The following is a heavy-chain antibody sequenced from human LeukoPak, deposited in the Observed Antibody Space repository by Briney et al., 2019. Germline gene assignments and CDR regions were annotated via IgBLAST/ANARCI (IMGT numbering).Heavy chain of an antibody. D-gene: IGHD3-10*01. CDR2: IYTSGST. CDR3: ARGVAYYYGSGSYFRPKEEYYYYMDV. J-gene: IGHJ6*03. CDR1: GGSISSGSYY. V-gene: IGHV4-61*02. Sequence: SETLSLTCTVSGGSISSGSYYWSWIRQPAGKGLEWIGRIYTSGSTNYNPSLKSRVTISVDTSKNQFSLKLSSVTAADTAVYYCARGVAYYYGSGSYFRPKEEYYYYMDVWGKGTTVTVSS.